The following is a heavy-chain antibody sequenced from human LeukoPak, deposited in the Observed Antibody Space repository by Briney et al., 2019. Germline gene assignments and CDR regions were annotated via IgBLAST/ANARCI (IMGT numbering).Heavy chain of an antibody. D-gene: IGHD1-1*01. J-gene: IGHJ4*02. Sequence: ASVNVSCKASRYTITGYYIHWVRQAPGQDLEWMGWINPNSGDTNYAQKFQGRVTMTRDTSINTAFMELSRLRSDDTAVYYCARDRHWNQGNFDYWGQGTLVTVSS. CDR1: RYTITGYY. V-gene: IGHV1-2*02. CDR3: ARDRHWNQGNFDY. CDR2: INPNSGDT.